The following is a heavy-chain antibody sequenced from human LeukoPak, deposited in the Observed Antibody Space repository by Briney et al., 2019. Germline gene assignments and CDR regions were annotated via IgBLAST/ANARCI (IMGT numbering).Heavy chain of an antibody. Sequence: SETLSLTCAVYGGSFSGYYWSWIRQPPGKGLEWIGEINHSGSTNYNPSLKSRVTISVDTSKNQFSLKLSSVTAADAAVYYCARHRRDYYGSGRMYYFDYWGQGTLVTVSS. CDR2: INHSGST. CDR1: GGSFSGYY. V-gene: IGHV4-34*01. J-gene: IGHJ4*02. D-gene: IGHD3-10*01. CDR3: ARHRRDYYGSGRMYYFDY.